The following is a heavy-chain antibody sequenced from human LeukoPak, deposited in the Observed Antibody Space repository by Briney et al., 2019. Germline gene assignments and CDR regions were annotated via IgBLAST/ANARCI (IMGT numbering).Heavy chain of an antibody. CDR2: ARYDGSKK. D-gene: IGHD1-7*01. CDR3: AKDGRGTITGSTFDY. CDR1: GFTFNSYG. V-gene: IGHV3-30*02. Sequence: GGSLRLSCSAAGFTFNSYGMHWVSQAPGKWLGWVAFARYDGSKKNYADSVKGRFTISRDNSKTTLYLEMNSLRVEDTAIYYCAKDGRGTITGSTFDYWGQGTLVTVSS. J-gene: IGHJ4*02.